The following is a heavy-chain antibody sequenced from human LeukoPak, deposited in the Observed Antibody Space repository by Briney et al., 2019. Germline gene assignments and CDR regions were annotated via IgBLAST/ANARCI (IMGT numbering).Heavy chain of an antibody. J-gene: IGHJ5*02. D-gene: IGHD1-26*01. Sequence: SQTLSLTCTVSGGSISSGGYYWSWIRQPPGKGLEWIGYIYHSGSTYYNPSLKSRVTISVDRSKNQFSLKLSSVTAADTAVYYCARYIVGSLTQVNNWFDPWGQGTLVTISS. CDR2: IYHSGST. CDR3: ARYIVGSLTQVNNWFDP. CDR1: GGSISSGGYY. V-gene: IGHV4-30-2*01.